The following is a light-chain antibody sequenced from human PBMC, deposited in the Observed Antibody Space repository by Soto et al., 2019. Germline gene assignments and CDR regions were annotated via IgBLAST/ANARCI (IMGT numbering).Light chain of an antibody. V-gene: IGKV1-12*01. CDR2: VAS. J-gene: IGKJ4*02. CDR3: QQTNSFPLT. Sequence: DIQMTQSPSSVSASVGDTVAITCRASQGVSSRLAWYQQKPGTAPKVLISVASSLQSGVPSRFSGSGSGTDFPLTISRLQPEDFATYYCQQTNSFPLTFGGGTKVEIK. CDR1: QGVSSR.